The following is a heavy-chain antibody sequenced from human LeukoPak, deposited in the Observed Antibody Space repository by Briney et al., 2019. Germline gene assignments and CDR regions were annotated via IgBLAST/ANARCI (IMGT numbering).Heavy chain of an antibody. CDR3: AYSNNFNL. J-gene: IGHJ4*02. D-gene: IGHD6-13*01. CDR1: GSSFSGQW. CDR2: IKYDGSEK. Sequence: GGSLRLSCVVSGSSFSGQWTNWVRQAPGQGLEWVANIKYDGSEKYYVDSVEGRFTISRENANNSLSLQMNSVRAEDTAVYYCAYSNNFNLWGQGTLVTVSS. V-gene: IGHV3-7*01.